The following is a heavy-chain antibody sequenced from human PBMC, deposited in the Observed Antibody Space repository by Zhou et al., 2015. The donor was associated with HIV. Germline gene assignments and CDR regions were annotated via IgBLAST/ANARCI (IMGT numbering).Heavy chain of an antibody. J-gene: IGHJ2*01. V-gene: IGHV1-69*01. D-gene: IGHD7-27*01. Sequence: QVQLVQSGAEVKKPGSSVKVSCKASGGTFTNYAISWVRQAPGQGLEWLGGIIPFYNKVDHAQKFQGRVTITADESMSTAYMELSSLRSDDTAAYYCAREGWGSWYFDLWGRGTLVSVSS. CDR1: GGTFTNYA. CDR2: IIPFYNKV. CDR3: AREGWGSWYFDL.